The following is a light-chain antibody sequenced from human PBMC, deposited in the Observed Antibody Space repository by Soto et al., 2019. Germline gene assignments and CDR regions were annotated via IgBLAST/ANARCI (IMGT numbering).Light chain of an antibody. CDR2: KAS. Sequence: DIQLTQSPSTLSASVGDGVIITCRASPSPSGWLAWYQQKPGKAPKLLIYKASTLKSGVPSRFSGSRSGTEFTLTISRLQPDDFATSYCRQWNSYSWTFGQGTKVEI. J-gene: IGKJ1*01. V-gene: IGKV1-5*03. CDR1: PSPSGW. CDR3: RQWNSYSWT.